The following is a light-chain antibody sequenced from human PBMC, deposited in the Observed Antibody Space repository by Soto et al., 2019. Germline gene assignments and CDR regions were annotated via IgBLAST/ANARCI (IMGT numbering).Light chain of an antibody. CDR1: QSISSD. V-gene: IGKV3-11*01. Sequence: EIVMTQSKATLSVSPGERATLSCRASQSISSDVAWYQQKPGQAPRLLIYGASSRATGIPDRFSGSGSGTDFTLTISSLEPEDFAVYYCQQRNIWPPVTFGQGTRLEI. CDR3: QQRNIWPPVT. J-gene: IGKJ5*01. CDR2: GAS.